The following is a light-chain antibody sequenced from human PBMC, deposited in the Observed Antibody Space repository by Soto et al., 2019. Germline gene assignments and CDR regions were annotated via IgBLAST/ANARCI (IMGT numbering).Light chain of an antibody. Sequence: EIVLTQSPATLSLSPGERATLSCRASQSVSSYLAWYQQKPGQAPRLLIYDASNRATGIPARFSGSGSGTDCTLTISSLEPEDFAVYYCQHRSNWITFGQGTRLEIK. CDR3: QHRSNWIT. CDR2: DAS. V-gene: IGKV3-11*01. CDR1: QSVSSY. J-gene: IGKJ5*01.